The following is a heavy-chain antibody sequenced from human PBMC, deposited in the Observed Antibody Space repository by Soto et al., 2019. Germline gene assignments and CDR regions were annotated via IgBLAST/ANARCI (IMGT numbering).Heavy chain of an antibody. CDR1: GYSFTSYW. D-gene: IGHD2-15*01. CDR3: ARHDIVVVVAATRGWFDP. V-gene: IGHV5-10-1*01. CDR2: IDPSDSYT. J-gene: IGHJ5*02. Sequence: GEALKISCKGSGYSFTSYWISLVRQMPGKGLEWMGRIDPSDSYTNYSPSFQGHVTIAADKSISTAYLQWSSLKASDTAMYYCARHDIVVVVAATRGWFDPWGQGTLVTVSS.